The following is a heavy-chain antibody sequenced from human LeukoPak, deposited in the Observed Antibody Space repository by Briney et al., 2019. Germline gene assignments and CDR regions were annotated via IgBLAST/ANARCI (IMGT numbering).Heavy chain of an antibody. V-gene: IGHV4-39*01. CDR1: GGSISSSGDY. CDR2: VYYSGDT. J-gene: IGHJ2*01. CDR3: ARPLIRVPAYRYFDL. D-gene: IGHD2-2*01. Sequence: SGTLSLTCTVSGGSISSSGDYWGWIRQPPGKGLEWIGSVYYSGDTYYNPSLKSRVTLSVDTSKNQFSLKLSSVTATDTAVYYCARPLIRVPAYRYFDLWGRGTLVTVSS.